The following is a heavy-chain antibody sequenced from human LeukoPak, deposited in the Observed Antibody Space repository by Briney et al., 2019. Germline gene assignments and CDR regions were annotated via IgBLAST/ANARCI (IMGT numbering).Heavy chain of an antibody. CDR2: ISYDGSNK. CDR1: GFTFSSYA. V-gene: IGHV3-30*04. CDR3: AKDEWWP. J-gene: IGHJ5*02. Sequence: GGSLRLSCAASGFTFSSYAMHWVRQAPGKGLEWVAVISYDGSNKYYADSVKGRFTISRDNSKNTLYLQMNSLRAEDTAVYYCAKDEWWPWGQGTLVTVSS. D-gene: IGHD2-15*01.